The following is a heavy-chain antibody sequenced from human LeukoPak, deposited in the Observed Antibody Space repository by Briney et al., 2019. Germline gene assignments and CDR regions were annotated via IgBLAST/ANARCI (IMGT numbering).Heavy chain of an antibody. V-gene: IGHV4-59*01. CDR2: NYHSGDT. D-gene: IGHD6-13*01. CDR1: GGSISTFY. CDR3: ARGAEAETSPLDF. J-gene: IGHJ4*02. Sequence: PSETLSLTCTVSGGSISTFYWNWIRQPPGKGLEWIGYNYHSGDTRYNPSLKSRVTISVDTSKSQFSLKVSSVTAADTAVYYCARGAEAETSPLDFWGQGTLVIVS.